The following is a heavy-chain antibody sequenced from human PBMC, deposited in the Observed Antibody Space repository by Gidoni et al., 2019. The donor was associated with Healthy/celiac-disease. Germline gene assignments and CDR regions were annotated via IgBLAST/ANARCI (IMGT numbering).Heavy chain of an antibody. Sequence: EVQLVETGGGLIQPGGSLRLSCAASGFTVSSNYMSWVRQAPGKGLEWVSVIYSGGSTYYADSVKGRFTISRDNSKNTLYLQMNSLRAEDTAVYYCARYCSSTSCYPNALDIWGQGTMVTVSS. J-gene: IGHJ3*02. CDR2: IYSGGST. CDR1: GFTVSSNY. V-gene: IGHV3-53*02. CDR3: ARYCSSTSCYPNALDI. D-gene: IGHD2-2*01.